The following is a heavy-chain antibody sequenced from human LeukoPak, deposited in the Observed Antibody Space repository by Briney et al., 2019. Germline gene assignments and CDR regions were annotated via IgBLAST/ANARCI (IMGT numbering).Heavy chain of an antibody. Sequence: GGSLRLSCAASGFTFSTYAMSWVRQAPGKGLEWVSGTNDSGGRTYYADSVKGRFTISRDNSKNTLYLQMNSLRAEDTAVYYCAKDDGSYSFQHWGQGTLVTVSS. J-gene: IGHJ1*01. CDR1: GFTFSTYA. D-gene: IGHD3-22*01. V-gene: IGHV3-23*01. CDR2: TNDSGGRT. CDR3: AKDDGSYSFQH.